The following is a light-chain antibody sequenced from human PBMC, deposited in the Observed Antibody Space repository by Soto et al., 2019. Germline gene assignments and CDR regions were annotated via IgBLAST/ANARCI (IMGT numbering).Light chain of an antibody. V-gene: IGLV2-14*03. CDR2: DVS. CDR1: SSDVGGYNF. CDR3: TSFTSSHTYV. Sequence: QSVLTQPASVSGPPGQSITISCTGTSSDVGGYNFVSWYQQYPDEAPRLMIYDVSNRPSGVPNRFSGSKSGDTASLTISGLQAEDEADYYCTSFTSSHTYVFGTGTKVTVL. J-gene: IGLJ1*01.